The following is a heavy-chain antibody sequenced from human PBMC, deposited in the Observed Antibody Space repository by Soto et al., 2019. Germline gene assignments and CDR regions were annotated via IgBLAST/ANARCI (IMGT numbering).Heavy chain of an antibody. Sequence: EVQLVESGGDLVQPGGSLRLSCAASGFTFSRYWMHWVRQPPGKGPVWVSHINSDGSSTTYADSVKGRFTISRDNAKNTLYLQMNSLRAEDTAVYYCARDNIVSPEWALYGFDMWGQGTMVTVSS. J-gene: IGHJ3*02. CDR3: ARDNIVSPEWALYGFDM. D-gene: IGHD5-12*01. CDR1: GFTFSRYW. CDR2: INSDGSST. V-gene: IGHV3-74*03.